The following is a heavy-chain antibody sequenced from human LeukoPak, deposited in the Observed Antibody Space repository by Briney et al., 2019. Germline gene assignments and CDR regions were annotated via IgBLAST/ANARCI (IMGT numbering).Heavy chain of an antibody. CDR1: GFTLSSYW. CDR3: AREYNSGPKQTDAFDI. V-gene: IGHV3-74*01. Sequence: GGSLRLSCAASGFTLSSYWMHWVRQAPGKGLVWVSCISGDEIWTSYADSVKGRFIISRDNAKNTLYLQMNGLRTEDTAVYYCAREYNSGPKQTDAFDIWGQGTMVTVSS. CDR2: ISGDEIWT. J-gene: IGHJ3*02. D-gene: IGHD3-22*01.